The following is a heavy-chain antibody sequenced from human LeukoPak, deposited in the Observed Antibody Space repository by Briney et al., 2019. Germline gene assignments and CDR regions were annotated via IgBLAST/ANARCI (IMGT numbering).Heavy chain of an antibody. J-gene: IGHJ4*02. CDR2: ISYDGSNK. CDR3: AKDNEFWSGYPKSASDY. CDR1: GFTFSSYG. Sequence: PGRSLRLSCAASGFTFSSYGMHWVRQAPGKGLEWVAVISYDGSNKYYEDSVKGRFTISRDKSKNTLYLQMNSLRVEDTAVYYCAKDNEFWSGYPKSASDYWGQGTLVTVSS. V-gene: IGHV3-30*18. D-gene: IGHD3-3*01.